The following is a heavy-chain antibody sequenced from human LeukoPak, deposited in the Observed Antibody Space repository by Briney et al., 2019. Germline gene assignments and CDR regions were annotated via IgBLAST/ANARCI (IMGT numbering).Heavy chain of an antibody. Sequence: GGSLRLSCTASGFTVSSNYMSWVRQAPGKGLERVSFIYAGGSTYYADSVKGRFTISRDNSKNTLYLQMNSLRAEDTAVYYCARDGHPTALVTGGAFDIWGQGTLVTVSS. D-gene: IGHD5-18*01. CDR3: ARDGHPTALVTGGAFDI. CDR2: IYAGGST. CDR1: GFTVSSNY. J-gene: IGHJ3*02. V-gene: IGHV3-53*01.